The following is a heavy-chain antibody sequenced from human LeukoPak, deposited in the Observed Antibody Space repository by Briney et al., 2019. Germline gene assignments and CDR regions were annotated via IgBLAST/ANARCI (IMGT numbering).Heavy chain of an antibody. D-gene: IGHD3-22*01. CDR1: GFTFSSYW. CDR3: ARDEYYYDSSGYSYYYYYGMDV. CDR2: IKQDGSEK. Sequence: SGGSLRLSCAASGFTFSSYWMSWVRQAPGKGLEWVANIKQDGSEKYYVDSVKGRFTISRDNAKNSLYLQMNSLRAEGTAVYYCARDEYYYDSSGYSYYYYYGMDVWGQGTTVTVSS. J-gene: IGHJ6*02. V-gene: IGHV3-7*01.